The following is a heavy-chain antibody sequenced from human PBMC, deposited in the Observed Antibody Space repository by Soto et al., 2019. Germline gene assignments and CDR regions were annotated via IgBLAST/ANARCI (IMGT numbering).Heavy chain of an antibody. CDR2: IKQDGSEK. D-gene: IGHD1-26*01. V-gene: IGHV3-7*03. CDR1: GFTFSSYG. CDR3: AREAGSYYYYGMDV. J-gene: IGHJ6*02. Sequence: GGSLRLSCAASGFTFSSYGMHWVRQAPGKGLEWVANIKQDGSEKYYVDSVKGRFTISRDNAKNSLYLQMNSLRAEDTAVYYCAREAGSYYYYGMDVWGQGTTVTVSS.